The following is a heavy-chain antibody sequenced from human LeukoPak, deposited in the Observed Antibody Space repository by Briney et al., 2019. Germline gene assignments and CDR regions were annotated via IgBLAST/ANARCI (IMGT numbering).Heavy chain of an antibody. CDR1: GFTFSGFW. V-gene: IGHV3-74*01. J-gene: IGHJ5*02. D-gene: IGHD3-10*01. Sequence: PGGSLRLSCAASGFTFSGFWMHWVRQAPGKGLVWVSCISFDGSDATYADSVKGRFTISRDKSKNTLYLQMNRLRAEDTAVYYCAKDLPDSRESLTGHWFDPWGQGTLVTVSS. CDR2: ISFDGSDA. CDR3: AKDLPDSRESLTGHWFDP.